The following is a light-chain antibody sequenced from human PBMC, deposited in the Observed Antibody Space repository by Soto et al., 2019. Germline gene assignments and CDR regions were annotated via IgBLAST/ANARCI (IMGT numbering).Light chain of an antibody. CDR3: QQRSNLPPT. CDR2: GAS. V-gene: IGKV3D-20*02. Sequence: ESVLTQSPGTLSLSPGQRATLSCRASQSVSSNYLAWYQQKPGQAPRLLMSGASNRASGVPVRFSGGGSGTDFTLTISSLEPEDFAVYYCQQRSNLPPTFGQGTRLEIK. CDR1: QSVSSNY. J-gene: IGKJ5*01.